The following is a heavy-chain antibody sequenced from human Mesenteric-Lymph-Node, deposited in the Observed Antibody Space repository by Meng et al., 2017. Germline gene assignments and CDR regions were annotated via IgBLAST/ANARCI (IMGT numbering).Heavy chain of an antibody. V-gene: IGHV3-11*01. CDR3: ASGPNPPYYDTPGVFDY. J-gene: IGHJ4*02. Sequence: GESLKISCAASGFTFSGYYMSWVRQAPGKGLEWISYISSSGSATKYVDSVKGRFPISRDNAKNSQYLQMSSLRADDTAVYYCASGPNPPYYDTPGVFDYWGQGSLVTVSS. CDR1: GFTFSGYY. CDR2: ISSSGSAT. D-gene: IGHD3-22*01.